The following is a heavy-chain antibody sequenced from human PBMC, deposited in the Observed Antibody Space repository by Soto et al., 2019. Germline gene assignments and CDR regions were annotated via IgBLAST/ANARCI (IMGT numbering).Heavy chain of an antibody. Sequence: SETLSLTCTVSGGSISSGGYYWSWIRQHPGKGLEWIGYIYYSGSAYYNPSLKGRVSMSVDTSKNQFSLNLNSVTAADTAVYYCASIGDGYNGNWYFDLWGRGTLVTVSS. CDR2: IYYSGSA. CDR1: GGSISSGGYY. D-gene: IGHD5-12*01. V-gene: IGHV4-30-4*08. J-gene: IGHJ2*01. CDR3: ASIGDGYNGNWYFDL.